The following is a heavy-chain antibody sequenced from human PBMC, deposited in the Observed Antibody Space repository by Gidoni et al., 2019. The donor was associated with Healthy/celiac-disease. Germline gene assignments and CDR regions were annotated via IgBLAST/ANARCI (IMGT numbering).Heavy chain of an antibody. V-gene: IGHV4-4*07. Sequence: QVQLQESGPGLVKPSETLSLPCTVSGGSISRYYWSWTRQPAGKGLEWIGRIYTSGSTNYNPSLKSRVTMSVDTSKNQFSLKLSSVTAADTAVYYCARDRGSSSTYYFDYWGQGTLVTVSS. J-gene: IGHJ4*02. D-gene: IGHD6-13*01. CDR3: ARDRGSSSTYYFDY. CDR2: IYTSGST. CDR1: GGSISRYY.